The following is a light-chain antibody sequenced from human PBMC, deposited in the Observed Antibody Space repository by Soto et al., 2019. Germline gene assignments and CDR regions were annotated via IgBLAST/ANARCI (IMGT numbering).Light chain of an antibody. CDR2: GAS. J-gene: IGKJ5*01. CDR1: QSVSSN. Sequence: EIVMTQSPATLSVSPGERATLSCRASQSVSSNLAWYQQKPGQAPRLLIYGASTRATGIPARFSGSGSGTEFTLTISSLQSEDFAVYYCHQYNNWPPIPFGQGKRLEIK. CDR3: HQYNNWPPIP. V-gene: IGKV3-15*01.